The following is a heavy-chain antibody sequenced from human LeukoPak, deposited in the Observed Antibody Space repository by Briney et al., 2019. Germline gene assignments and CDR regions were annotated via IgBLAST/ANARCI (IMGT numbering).Heavy chain of an antibody. V-gene: IGHV3-53*01. Sequence: GGSLRVSCAASGFTVSSNYMSWVRQAPGKGLEWVSVIYSGGSTYYADSVKGRFTISRDNSKNTLYLQMDSLRAEDTAVYYCARASYGSGSYYLDYWGQGTLVTVSS. J-gene: IGHJ4*02. CDR3: ARASYGSGSYYLDY. CDR1: GFTVSSNY. CDR2: IYSGGST. D-gene: IGHD3-10*01.